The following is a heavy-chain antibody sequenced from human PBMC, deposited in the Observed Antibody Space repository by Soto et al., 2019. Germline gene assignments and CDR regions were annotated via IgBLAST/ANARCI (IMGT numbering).Heavy chain of an antibody. CDR3: ARGIYDFRSGHPKGPEY. CDR2: IRSKANSYAT. V-gene: IGHV3-73*02. D-gene: IGHD3-3*01. CDR1: GFTFSGSA. Sequence: EVQLVESGGGLVQPGGSLKVSCAASGFTFSGSAMHWVRQASGKGLEWVGRIRSKANSYATAYAVSVKGRVTISRDDSRNTAHLQMNSLKTEDTAVYYCARGIYDFRSGHPKGPEYWGQGTVVTVSS. J-gene: IGHJ4*02.